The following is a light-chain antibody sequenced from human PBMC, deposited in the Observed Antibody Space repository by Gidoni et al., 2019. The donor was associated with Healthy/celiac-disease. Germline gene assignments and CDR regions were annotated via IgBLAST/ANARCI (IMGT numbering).Light chain of an antibody. CDR1: QSISSY. V-gene: IGKV1-39*01. Sequence: ITPSPPSLSASVGDRATITCRASQSISSYLNWYQQKPGKAPKLLIYAASSLQSGVPSRFSGSGSGTDFTLTISSLQPEDFATYYCQQSYSTPPTFGQGTKLEIK. CDR2: AAS. CDR3: QQSYSTPPT. J-gene: IGKJ2*01.